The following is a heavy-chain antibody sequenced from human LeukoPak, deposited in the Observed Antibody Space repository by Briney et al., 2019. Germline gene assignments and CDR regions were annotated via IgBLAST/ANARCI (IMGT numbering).Heavy chain of an antibody. CDR2: INPNNGAT. V-gene: IGHV1-2*06. Sequence: ASVKVSFKASGYTFTNYAMHWVRQAPGQGLEWMGRINPNNGATNYAQKLQGRVTITGDTSISTAYMELSSLRSDDTAVYYCTRESGSYHGNDYWGQGTLVTVSS. CDR1: GYTFTNYA. D-gene: IGHD1-26*01. CDR3: TRESGSYHGNDY. J-gene: IGHJ4*02.